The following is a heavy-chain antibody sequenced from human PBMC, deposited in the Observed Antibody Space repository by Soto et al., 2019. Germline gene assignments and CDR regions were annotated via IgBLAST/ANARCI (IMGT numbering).Heavy chain of an antibody. J-gene: IGHJ4*02. CDR3: ARGRSYGSGRRYRHYYFDY. CDR2: IYYSGST. D-gene: IGHD3-10*01. V-gene: IGHV4-39*01. CDR1: GGSISSSSYY. Sequence: QLQLQESGPGLVKPSETLSLTCTVSGGSISSSSYYWGWIRQPPGKGLEWIGSIYYSGSTYYNPSLKSRVTISVDTSKNQFSLKLSSVTAADTAVYYCARGRSYGSGRRYRHYYFDYWGQGTLVTVSS.